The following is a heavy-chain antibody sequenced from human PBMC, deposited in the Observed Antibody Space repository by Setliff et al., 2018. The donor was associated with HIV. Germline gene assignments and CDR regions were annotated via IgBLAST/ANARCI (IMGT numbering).Heavy chain of an antibody. V-gene: IGHV4-30-4*08. D-gene: IGHD3-22*01. CDR3: ARDPYDTSGYSNYYFDL. CDR2: IYYSGST. Sequence: PSETLSLTCTVSGASISSGDYYWTWTRQPPGKGLEWIGYIYYSGSTYYNPSLKSRVTISVDTSKNQFSLKLNSVTAADTAVYYCARDPYDTSGYSNYYFDLWGRGTLVTVSS. J-gene: IGHJ2*01. CDR1: GASISSGDYY.